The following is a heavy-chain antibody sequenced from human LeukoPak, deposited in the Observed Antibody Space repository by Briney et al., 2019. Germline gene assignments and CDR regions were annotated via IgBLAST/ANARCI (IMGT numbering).Heavy chain of an antibody. CDR1: GGSISSYY. D-gene: IGHD4/OR15-4a*01. CDR2: IYYSGST. Sequence: PSETLSLTCTVSGGSISSYYWSWIRQPPGKGLEWIGYIYYSGSTNYNPPLKSRVTISVDTSKNQFSLKLSSVTAADTAVYYCARADYGYYFDYWGQGTLVTVSS. V-gene: IGHV4-59*01. J-gene: IGHJ4*02. CDR3: ARADYGYYFDY.